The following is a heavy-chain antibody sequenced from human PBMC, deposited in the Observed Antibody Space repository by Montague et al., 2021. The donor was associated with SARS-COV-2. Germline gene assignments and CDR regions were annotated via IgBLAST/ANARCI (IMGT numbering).Heavy chain of an antibody. D-gene: IGHD4/OR15-4a*01. CDR3: ARDASSANSPANNWFDS. V-gene: IGHV4-4*07. CDR1: GGSITTYY. CDR2: LSTSGST. J-gene: IGHJ5*01. Sequence: SETLSLTCSVSGGSITTYYCSWVRQPAGKGLEWIGRLSTSGSTNYNPSLKSRVTMSLDTSKNQVSLKLSSVTAADTAVYYCARDASSANSPANNWFDSWGQGTLVTVSS.